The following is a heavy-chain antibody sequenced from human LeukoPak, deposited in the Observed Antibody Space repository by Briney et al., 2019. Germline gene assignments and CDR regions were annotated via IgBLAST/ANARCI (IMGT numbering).Heavy chain of an antibody. D-gene: IGHD3-9*01. CDR3: VRAGALVIREYYFDY. V-gene: IGHV3-33*08. CDR2: IWYDGSNR. CDR1: GFTVSSNY. J-gene: IGHJ4*02. Sequence: GGSLRLSCAASGFTVSSNYMSWVRQAPGKGLERVAVIWYDGSNRYYADSVKGRFTISRDNSENTLYLQMNSLRAEDTAVYYCVRAGALVIREYYFDYWGQGTLVTVSS.